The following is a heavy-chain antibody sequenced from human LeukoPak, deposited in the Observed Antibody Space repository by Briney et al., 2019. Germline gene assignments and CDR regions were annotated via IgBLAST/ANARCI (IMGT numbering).Heavy chain of an antibody. CDR2: MYYSGST. D-gene: IGHD6-19*01. CDR1: GDSIITYY. J-gene: IGHJ3*02. CDR3: ARQGDSSGWYGAFDI. V-gene: IGHV4-59*08. Sequence: PSETLSLTCTVSGDSIITYYWSWIRQPPGKGLEWIGYMYYSGSTNYNPSLKSRVTISVDMSKNQFSLKLSSVTAADTAVYFCARQGDSSGWYGAFDIWGQGTMVTVSS.